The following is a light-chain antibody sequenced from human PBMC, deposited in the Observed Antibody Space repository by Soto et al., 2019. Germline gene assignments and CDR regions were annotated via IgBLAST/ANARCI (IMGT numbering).Light chain of an antibody. Sequence: DIPLTQSPSSLSASVGDGVTITCRASQAISSYLAWYQQKPGKVPELLIYATSTLQSGAPSRFSGSGSGTDFTLTISSLQPEDVATYYCHKYNHAPTFGGGTKVEIK. CDR1: QAISSY. J-gene: IGKJ4*01. CDR3: HKYNHAPT. V-gene: IGKV1-27*01. CDR2: ATS.